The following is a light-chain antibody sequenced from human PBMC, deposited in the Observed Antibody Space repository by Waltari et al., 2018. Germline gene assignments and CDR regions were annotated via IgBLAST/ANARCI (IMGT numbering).Light chain of an antibody. CDR1: RRDVGTFNS. V-gene: IGLV2-8*01. CDR3: SSYAGSSTYV. Sequence: QSALTQPPSASGSPGQSVTVSCTGTRRDVGTFNSVSWYQQYPGKAPKLIIYEVTKRPSGVPDRFSGSKSGNTASLTVSGLRAEDEADYYCSSYAGSSTYVFGSGTKVTVL. CDR2: EVT. J-gene: IGLJ1*01.